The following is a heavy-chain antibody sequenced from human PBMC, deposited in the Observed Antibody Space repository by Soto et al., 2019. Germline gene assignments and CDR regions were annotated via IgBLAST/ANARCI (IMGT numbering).Heavy chain of an antibody. CDR2: IYYSGST. CDR3: ARLNYYDSTGTIDY. Sequence: PSETLSLTCTVSGGSISSYYWSWIRQPPGKGLEWIGYIYYSGSTNYNPSLKSRVTIPVDTSKNQFSLKLSSVTAADTAMYYCARLNYYDSTGTIDYWGQGTLVTVSS. V-gene: IGHV4-59*01. CDR1: GGSISSYY. D-gene: IGHD3-22*01. J-gene: IGHJ4*02.